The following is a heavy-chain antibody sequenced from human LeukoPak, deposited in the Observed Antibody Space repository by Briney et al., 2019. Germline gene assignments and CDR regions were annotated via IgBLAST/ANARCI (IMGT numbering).Heavy chain of an antibody. J-gene: IGHJ1*01. D-gene: IGHD3-22*01. V-gene: IGHV3-7*05. Sequence: GGSLRLSCAASGFTFSTYWMNWVRQAPGKGLEWVANIKEDGSEKYYVDSVKGRFTISRDNAKNSLYLQMNSLRAEDTAVYYCAKADYYDSNTYRAQFFQHWGQGTLVTVSS. CDR1: GFTFSTYW. CDR2: IKEDGSEK. CDR3: AKADYYDSNTYRAQFFQH.